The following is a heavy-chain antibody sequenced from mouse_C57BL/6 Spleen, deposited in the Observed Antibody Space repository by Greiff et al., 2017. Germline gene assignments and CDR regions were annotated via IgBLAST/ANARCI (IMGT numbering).Heavy chain of an antibody. CDR1: GFTFSSYA. D-gene: IGHD1-1*01. V-gene: IGHV5-4*01. J-gene: IGHJ2*01. CDR3: ARDGDYGSSYRVDY. CDR2: ISDGGSYT. Sequence: EVKLMESGGGLVKPGGSLKLSCAASGFTFSSYAMSWVRQTPEKRLEWVATISDGGSYTYYPDNVKGRFTISRDKAKNNLYLQMSHLKAEDTAMYYWARDGDYGSSYRVDYWGQGTTLTVSS.